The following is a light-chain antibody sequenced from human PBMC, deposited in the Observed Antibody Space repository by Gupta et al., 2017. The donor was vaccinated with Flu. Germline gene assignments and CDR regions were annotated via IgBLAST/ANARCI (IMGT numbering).Light chain of an antibody. Sequence: DIQMTQSPSSVSASVGDRVTITCRASQGISSWLDWYQQKPGKAPKLLIYAASSLQSGVPSRLSGSGSGTDFTLTISSLQPEDFATYYCQQANSFPLTFGGGTKVEIK. CDR1: QGISSW. J-gene: IGKJ4*01. CDR2: AAS. CDR3: QQANSFPLT. V-gene: IGKV1D-12*01.